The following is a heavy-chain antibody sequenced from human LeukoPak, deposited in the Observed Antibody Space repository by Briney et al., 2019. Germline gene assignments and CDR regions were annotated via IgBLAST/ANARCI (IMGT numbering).Heavy chain of an antibody. V-gene: IGHV3-48*03. CDR3: ARAYYYDGSGSGGGYNWFDP. J-gene: IGHJ5*02. Sequence: PGGSLRLSCAASGFTFSSYEMNWVRQAPGKGLEWVSYISSSGSTIYYADSVKGRFTISRDNAKNSLYLQMNSLRAEDTAAYFCARAYYYDGSGSGGGYNWFDPWGQGTLVTVSS. CDR1: GFTFSSYE. CDR2: ISSSGSTI. D-gene: IGHD3-22*01.